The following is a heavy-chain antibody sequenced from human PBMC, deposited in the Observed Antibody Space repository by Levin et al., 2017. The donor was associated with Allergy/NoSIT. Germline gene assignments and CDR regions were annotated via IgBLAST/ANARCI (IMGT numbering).Heavy chain of an antibody. CDR1: GFTFSDYY. D-gene: IGHD3-10*01. Sequence: SCAASGFTFSDYYMSWIRQAPGRGLEWVSYISSDGNTIYYADSVKGRFTISRDNAKNSLYLQMNSLRAEDTAVYYCARDPGPYNDGSGTWRRDYYYYFGIDVWGQGTTVTVSS. CDR3: ARDPGPYNDGSGTWRRDYYYYFGIDV. V-gene: IGHV3-11*01. CDR2: ISSDGNTI. J-gene: IGHJ6*02.